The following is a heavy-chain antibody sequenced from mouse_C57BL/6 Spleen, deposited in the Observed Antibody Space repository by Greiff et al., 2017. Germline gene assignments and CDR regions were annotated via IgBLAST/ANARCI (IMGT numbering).Heavy chain of an antibody. CDR1: GFSLTSYG. CDR2: IWRGGST. J-gene: IGHJ3*01. Sequence: VKLMESGPGLVQPSQSLSITCTVSGFSLTSYGVHWVRQSPGKGLEWLGVIWRGGSTDYNAAFMSRLSITKDNSKSQVFFKMNSLQADDTAIYYGAKKDYDGAYWGQGTLVTVSA. CDR3: AKKDYDGAY. V-gene: IGHV2-5*01. D-gene: IGHD2-4*01.